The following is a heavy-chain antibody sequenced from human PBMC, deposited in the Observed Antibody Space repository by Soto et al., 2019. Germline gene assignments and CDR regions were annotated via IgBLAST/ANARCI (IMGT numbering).Heavy chain of an antibody. J-gene: IGHJ6*02. CDR3: AKDTADSGYYPGSYYYYYGMDV. CDR1: GFTFSSYA. D-gene: IGHD3-22*01. V-gene: IGHV3-23*01. Sequence: GGSLRLSCAASGFTFSSYAMSWVRQAPGKGLEWVSAISGSGGSTYYADSVKGRFTISSDNSKNTLYLQMNSLRAEDTAVYYCAKDTADSGYYPGSYYYYYGMDVWGQGTTVTVSS. CDR2: ISGSGGST.